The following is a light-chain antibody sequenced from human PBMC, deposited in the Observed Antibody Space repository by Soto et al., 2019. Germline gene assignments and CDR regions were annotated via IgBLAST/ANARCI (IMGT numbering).Light chain of an antibody. V-gene: IGKV3-15*01. J-gene: IGKJ4*01. Sequence: ETVMTQSPATLSLSPGERATLSCRASQSVSSKLVWYQQKPGQAPRFLIYGASTRATGIPARFRGSGSGTEFTLTIDSLQSEDFAVYYCQQYDDWPPAFGGATKLEIK. CDR1: QSVSSK. CDR2: GAS. CDR3: QQYDDWPPA.